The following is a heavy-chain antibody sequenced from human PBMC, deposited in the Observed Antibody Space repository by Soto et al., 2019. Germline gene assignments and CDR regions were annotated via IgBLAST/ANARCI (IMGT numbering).Heavy chain of an antibody. CDR3: ARLGSSSPDYYGMDV. Sequence: LKISCKGSGYSFTSYWIGWVRQMPGKGLEWMGIIYPGDSDTRYSPSFQGQVTISADKSISTAYLQWSSLKASDTAMHYCARLGSSSPDYYGMDVWGQGTTVTVSS. CDR2: IYPGDSDT. D-gene: IGHD6-6*01. CDR1: GYSFTSYW. J-gene: IGHJ6*02. V-gene: IGHV5-51*01.